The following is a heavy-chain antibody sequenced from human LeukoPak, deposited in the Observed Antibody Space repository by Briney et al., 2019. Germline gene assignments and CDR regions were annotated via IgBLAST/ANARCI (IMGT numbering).Heavy chain of an antibody. V-gene: IGHV4-39*07. D-gene: IGHD5-18*01. CDR2: ISYSGGT. Sequence: SETLSLTCTVSGGSITSSSYYWGWIRQPPGKGLEWIGSISYSGGTYYNPSLKSRITISVDTSKNQFSLKLSSVTAADTAVYYCAKYSYGYPNWFDPWGQGTLVTVSS. J-gene: IGHJ5*02. CDR3: AKYSYGYPNWFDP. CDR1: GGSITSSSYY.